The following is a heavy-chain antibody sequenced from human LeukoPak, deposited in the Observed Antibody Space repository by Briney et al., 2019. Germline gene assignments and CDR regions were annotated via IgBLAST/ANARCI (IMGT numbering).Heavy chain of an antibody. CDR2: INPNSGGT. D-gene: IGHD3-22*01. CDR3: ASPRNAYDSSGYYPMGAFDI. V-gene: IGHV1-2*02. J-gene: IGHJ3*02. CDR1: GYTFTGYY. Sequence: ASVKVSCKASGYTFTGYYMHWVRQAPGQGLEWMGWINPNSGGTNYAQKFQGRVTMTRDTSISTAYMELGRLRSDDTAVYYCASPRNAYDSSGYYPMGAFDIWGQGTMVTVSS.